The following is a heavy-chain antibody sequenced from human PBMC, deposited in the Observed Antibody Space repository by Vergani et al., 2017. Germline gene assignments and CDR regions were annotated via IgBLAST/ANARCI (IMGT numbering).Heavy chain of an antibody. J-gene: IGHJ5*02. D-gene: IGHD6-19*01. CDR1: FDSIMNLY. CDR3: ASDTHSGQRADR. CDR2: IHYSENT. Sequence: QVQLQESGPGLVTSSETLSLICSVSFDSIMNLYCNWIRQPPGKGLEWIGSIHYSENTNYNPSLKTRVTISVDTSKNQFSLTLTSVTAADTAVYYCASDTHSGQRADRWGQGILVTVTS. V-gene: IGHV4-59*11.